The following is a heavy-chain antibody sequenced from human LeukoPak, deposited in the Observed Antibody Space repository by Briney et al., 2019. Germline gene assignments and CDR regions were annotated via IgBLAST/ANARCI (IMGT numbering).Heavy chain of an antibody. CDR2: IKHTGST. CDR1: GGSFNGYY. Sequence: PSETLSLTCAVYGGSFNGYYWSWIRQPPGKGLEWIGEIKHTGSTYYNPSLKSRVTMSVDTSKNQFFLKLNSVTAADTAVYYCARGRPYSGGYHLDYWGQGTLVTVSA. D-gene: IGHD1-26*01. CDR3: ARGRPYSGGYHLDY. J-gene: IGHJ4*02. V-gene: IGHV4-34*01.